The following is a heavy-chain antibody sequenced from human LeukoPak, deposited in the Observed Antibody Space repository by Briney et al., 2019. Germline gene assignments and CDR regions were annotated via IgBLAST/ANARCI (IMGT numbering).Heavy chain of an antibody. CDR3: ARDLLRGGSFDY. V-gene: IGHV3-30-3*01. Sequence: GRSLRLSCAASGFIFSTYAMRWVRQAPGKGLEWVSVISSDGSNKFYADSVKGRFTISRDNSENTLYLQMNSLRAEDTAVYYCARDLLRGGSFDYWGQGTLVSVSS. CDR1: GFIFSTYA. CDR2: ISSDGSNK. D-gene: IGHD3-16*01. J-gene: IGHJ4*02.